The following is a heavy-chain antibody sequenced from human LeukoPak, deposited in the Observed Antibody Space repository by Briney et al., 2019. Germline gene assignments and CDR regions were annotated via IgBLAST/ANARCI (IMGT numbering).Heavy chain of an antibody. CDR1: SGSLSGYY. D-gene: IGHD6-19*01. J-gene: IGHJ6*02. CDR2: INHSGNT. Sequence: SETLSLTCAVYSGSLSGYYWSWIRQPPGKGLEWIGEINHSGNTNYNPSLKSRVTISVDTSKNQFSLRLSSVTAADTAVYYCARGAAVADYYDYYYGLDVWGQGTTVTVSS. CDR3: ARGAAVADYYDYYYGLDV. V-gene: IGHV4-34*01.